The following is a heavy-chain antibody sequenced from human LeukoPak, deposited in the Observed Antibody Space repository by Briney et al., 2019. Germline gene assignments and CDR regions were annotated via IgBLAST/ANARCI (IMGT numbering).Heavy chain of an antibody. CDR3: AKDRGSSGWQHHYYYYGMDV. D-gene: IGHD6-19*01. Sequence: GESLKISCAASGFTFSSYAMSWVRQAPGKGLEWVSAISGSGGSTYYADSVKGRFTISRDNSKNTLYLQMNSLRAEDTAVYYCAKDRGSSGWQHHYYYYGMDVWGQGTTVTVSS. J-gene: IGHJ6*02. CDR2: ISGSGGST. CDR1: GFTFSSYA. V-gene: IGHV3-23*01.